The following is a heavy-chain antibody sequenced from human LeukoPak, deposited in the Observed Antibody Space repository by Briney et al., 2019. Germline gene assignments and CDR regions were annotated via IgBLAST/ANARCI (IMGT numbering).Heavy chain of an antibody. D-gene: IGHD2-2*01. J-gene: IGHJ6*03. Sequence: ASVKVSFKASGYTFTSCDINMVRRATGQGPEWMGWMNPNSGNTGYAQKFQGRVTITRNTSISTAYMELSSLRSEDTVLYYCARGPSCSSLTRPSYLEVCGKGTTVTVSS. CDR3: ARGPSCSSLTRPSYLEV. V-gene: IGHV1-8*03. CDR1: GYTFTSCD. CDR2: MNPNSGNT.